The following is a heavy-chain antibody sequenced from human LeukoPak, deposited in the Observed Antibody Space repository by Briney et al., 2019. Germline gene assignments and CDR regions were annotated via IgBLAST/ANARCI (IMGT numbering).Heavy chain of an antibody. V-gene: IGHV4-30-4*08. J-gene: IGHJ3*02. Sequence: SQTLSLTCTVSGGSISSGDYYWSWIRQPPRKGLEWIGYIYYSGSTYYNPSLKSRVTISVDTSKNQFSLKLSSVTAADTAVYYCARGGTYCSSTSCLDAFDIWGQGTMVTVSS. CDR2: IYYSGST. CDR1: GGSISSGDYY. CDR3: ARGGTYCSSTSCLDAFDI. D-gene: IGHD2-2*01.